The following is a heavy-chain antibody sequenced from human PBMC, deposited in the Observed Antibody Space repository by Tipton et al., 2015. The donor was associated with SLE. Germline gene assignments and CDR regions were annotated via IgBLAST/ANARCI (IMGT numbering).Heavy chain of an antibody. Sequence: TLSLTCNVSGDSISSGRYFWTWIRQPAGEGLEWIGHIYTTGSTNYNPALQNRVTILLDTSQNQFSLQLSSVTAADTAVYFCAVGDESSGHYFDYWGQGTLVPVSS. V-gene: IGHV4-61*09. D-gene: IGHD3-22*01. J-gene: IGHJ4*02. CDR1: GDSISSGRYF. CDR3: AVGDESSGHYFDY. CDR2: IYTTGST.